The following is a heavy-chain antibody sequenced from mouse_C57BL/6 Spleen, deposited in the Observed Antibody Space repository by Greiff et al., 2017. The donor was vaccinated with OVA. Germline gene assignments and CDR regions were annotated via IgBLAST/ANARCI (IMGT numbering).Heavy chain of an antibody. CDR2: IYPGSGNT. V-gene: IGHV1-76*01. Sequence: QVQLKESGAELVRPGASVKLSCKASGYTFTDYYINWVKQRPGQGLEWIARIYPGSGNTYYNEKFKGKATLTAEKSSSTAYMQLSSLTSEDSAVYFCARAGYDYDDYAMDYWGQGTSVTVSS. CDR1: GYTFTDYY. J-gene: IGHJ4*01. D-gene: IGHD2-4*01. CDR3: ARAGYDYDDYAMDY.